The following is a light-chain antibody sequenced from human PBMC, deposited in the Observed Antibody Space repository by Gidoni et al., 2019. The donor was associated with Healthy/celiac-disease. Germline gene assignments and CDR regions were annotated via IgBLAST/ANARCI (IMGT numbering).Light chain of an antibody. CDR1: QGISSY. Sequence: IRLTQSPSSLAASVGDRVTITCRASQGISSYLAWYQQKPGKAPKLLIYAASTLQSGVTSRFSGSGSGTDFTLTISSLQPEDFATYYCQQLNSYPLTFGPGTKVDIK. J-gene: IGKJ3*01. CDR2: AAS. V-gene: IGKV1-9*01. CDR3: QQLNSYPLT.